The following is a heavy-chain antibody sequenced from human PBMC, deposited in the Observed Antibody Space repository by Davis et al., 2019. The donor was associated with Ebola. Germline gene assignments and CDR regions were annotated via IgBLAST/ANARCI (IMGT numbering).Heavy chain of an antibody. CDR3: VRPRYSTRWPDAFQT. J-gene: IGHJ3*02. CDR1: GYTFTSHW. V-gene: IGHV5-51*01. CDR2: IYPPDSRT. D-gene: IGHD2-8*01. Sequence: GESLKISCKGLGYTFTSHWIGWVRQVPGKAPEWMGIIYPPDSRTTYSPTFQGQVTISADKSINIAYLYWSSLKASDTAIYYGVRPRYSTRWPDAFQTWGQGTMVTVSS.